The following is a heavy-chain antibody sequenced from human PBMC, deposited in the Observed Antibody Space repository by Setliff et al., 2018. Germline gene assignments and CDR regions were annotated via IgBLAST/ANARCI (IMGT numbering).Heavy chain of an antibody. D-gene: IGHD3-22*01. J-gene: IGHJ4*02. CDR1: GGSISSGDYY. V-gene: IGHV4-30-4*08. CDR2: IYYSGST. Sequence: PSETLSLTCTVSGGSISSGDYYWSWIRQPPGKGLEWIGYIYYSGSTYYNPSLKSRVTISVDTSKNQFSLKLSSVTAADTAVYYCARSPVYYYDSSGYYRSYYSDYWGQGTLVTVS. CDR3: ARSPVYYYDSSGYYRSYYSDY.